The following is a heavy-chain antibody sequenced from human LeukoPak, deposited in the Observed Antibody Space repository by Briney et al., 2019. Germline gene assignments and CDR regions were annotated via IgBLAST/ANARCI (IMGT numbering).Heavy chain of an antibody. CDR3: ARIGDDDAFDI. D-gene: IGHD4-17*01. CDR2: ISSSSSYI. J-gene: IGHJ3*02. Sequence: GGSLRLSCAASGFTFSSYSMNWVRQAPGKGLEWVSSISSSSSYIYYADSVKCRFTISRDNAKNSLYLQMNSLRAEDTAVYYCARIGDDDAFDIWGQGTMVTVSS. CDR1: GFTFSSYS. V-gene: IGHV3-21*01.